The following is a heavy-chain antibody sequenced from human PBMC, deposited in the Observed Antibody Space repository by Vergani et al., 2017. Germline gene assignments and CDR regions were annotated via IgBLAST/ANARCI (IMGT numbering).Heavy chain of an antibody. V-gene: IGHV3-30*02. CDR3: ARDLAYCHEGSCAL. J-gene: IGHJ4*02. CDR1: GFTFNRFG. Sequence: VQLLQSEGAVVQPGGSLRLSCVASGFTFNRFGMQWVRQAPGKGLEWVAYVLFDGSNEYYADSVKGRFIVSRDNSNDALYLQMNSLRTEDTAVYYCARDLAYCHEGSCALWGQGSVVTVSS. CDR2: VLFDGSNE. D-gene: IGHD2-15*01.